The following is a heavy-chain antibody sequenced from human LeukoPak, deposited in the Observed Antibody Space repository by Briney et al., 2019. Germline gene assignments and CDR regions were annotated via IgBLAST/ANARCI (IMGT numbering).Heavy chain of an antibody. J-gene: IGHJ4*02. CDR2: IYSAGSS. D-gene: IGHD7-27*01. Sequence: GGSLRLSCEASGFSVSNNYMSWVRQAPGKGLEWVSVIYSAGSSLYAESVRGRFTISRDYSTNTLSLQMNSLRAEDTAVYYCARGLLNWDGRPHYFDYWGQGTLVTVSS. CDR3: ARGLLNWDGRPHYFDY. V-gene: IGHV3-53*01. CDR1: GFSVSNNY.